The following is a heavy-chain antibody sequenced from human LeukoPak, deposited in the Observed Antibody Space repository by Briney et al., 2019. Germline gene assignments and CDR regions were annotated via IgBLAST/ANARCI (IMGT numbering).Heavy chain of an antibody. D-gene: IGHD3-22*01. CDR3: ARDLEVSLPLTYYYDSSGYYSGSTFDY. V-gene: IGHV1-3*01. J-gene: IGHJ4*02. Sequence: ASVQVSCKASGYTFTSYAMHWVRQAPGQRLEWMGWINAGNGNTKYSQKFQGRVTITRDTSASTAYMELSSLRSEDTAVYYCARDLEVSLPLTYYYDSSGYYSGSTFDYWGQGTLVTVSS. CDR1: GYTFTSYA. CDR2: INAGNGNT.